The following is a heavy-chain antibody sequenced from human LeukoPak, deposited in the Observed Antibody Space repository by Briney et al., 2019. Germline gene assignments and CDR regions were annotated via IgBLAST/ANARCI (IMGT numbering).Heavy chain of an antibody. Sequence: GASVTVSCKASGYTFTSYDINWVRQATGQGLEWMGWMNPNSGNTGYAQKFQGRVTMTRNTSISTAYMELSSLRSEDTAVYYCARVTYSSSWYPLSDYYYYYMDVWGKGTTVTVSS. CDR1: GYTFTSYD. J-gene: IGHJ6*03. CDR2: MNPNSGNT. V-gene: IGHV1-8*01. D-gene: IGHD6-13*01. CDR3: ARVTYSSSWYPLSDYYYYYMDV.